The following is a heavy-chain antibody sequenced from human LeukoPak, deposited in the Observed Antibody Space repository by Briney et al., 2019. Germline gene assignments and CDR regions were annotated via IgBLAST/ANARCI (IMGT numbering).Heavy chain of an antibody. CDR3: ARDWQQWLALDY. CDR2: IRYDGSNK. V-gene: IGHV3-30*02. J-gene: IGHJ4*02. Sequence: PGGSLRLSCAASGFTFSSYGMHWVRQAPGKGLEWVAFIRYDGSNKYYADSVKGRFTISRDNSKNTLYLQMNSLRAEDTAVYYCARDWQQWLALDYWGQGTLVTVSS. D-gene: IGHD6-19*01. CDR1: GFTFSSYG.